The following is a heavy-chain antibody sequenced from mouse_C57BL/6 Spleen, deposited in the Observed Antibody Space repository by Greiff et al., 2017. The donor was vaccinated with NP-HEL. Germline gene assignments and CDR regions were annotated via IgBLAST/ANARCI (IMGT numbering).Heavy chain of an antibody. J-gene: IGHJ3*01. D-gene: IGHD1-1*01. CDR2: IDPSDSYT. V-gene: IGHV1-69*01. Sequence: VQLQQPGAELVMPGASVKLSCKASGYTFTSYWMHWVKQRPGQGLEWIGEIDPSDSYTNYNQKFKGKSTLTVDKSSSTAYMQLSSLTSEDSAVYYCARENITTSYWGQGTLVTVSA. CDR1: GYTFTSYW. CDR3: ARENITTSY.